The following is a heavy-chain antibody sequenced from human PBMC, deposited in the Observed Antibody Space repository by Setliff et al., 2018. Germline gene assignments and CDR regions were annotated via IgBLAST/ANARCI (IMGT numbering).Heavy chain of an antibody. CDR1: GYIFTNYY. J-gene: IGHJ3*02. CDR2: MNPGRGSR. D-gene: IGHD4-17*01. Sequence: ASVKVSCKTSGYIFTNYYVHWVRQAPGQGLEWMGVMNPGRGSRNYAQRFQGRVTMTSDTSTSTVYMELSSLRSEDTALYYCTRPHGGDYAFDIWGPGTMVTVSS. CDR3: TRPHGGDYAFDI. V-gene: IGHV1-46*01.